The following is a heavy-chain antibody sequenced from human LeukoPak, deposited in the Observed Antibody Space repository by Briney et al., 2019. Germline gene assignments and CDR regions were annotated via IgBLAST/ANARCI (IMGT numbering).Heavy chain of an antibody. Sequence: GASVKVSCKASGYTFTSYDINWVRQATGQGLEWMGGIIPIFGTANYAQKFQGRVTITTDESTSTAYMELSSLRSEDTAVYYCARDASGSGWLDYWGQGTLVTVSS. CDR2: IIPIFGTA. D-gene: IGHD6-19*01. CDR3: ARDASGSGWLDY. J-gene: IGHJ4*02. CDR1: GYTFTSYD. V-gene: IGHV1-69*05.